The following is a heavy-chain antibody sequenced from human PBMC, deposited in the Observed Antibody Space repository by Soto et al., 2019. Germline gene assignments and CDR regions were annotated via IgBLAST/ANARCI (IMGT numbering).Heavy chain of an antibody. J-gene: IGHJ4*02. V-gene: IGHV3-30*18. CDR3: AKDSYDNSGCPTGWSDY. Sequence: QVQLVESGGGVVQPGRSLRLSCAAGGFTFSSYGMNWVRQAPGKRLKWVAVLSYDGSNKYYADSVKGRFTISRDNSKNTLYLQMNSLRAEDTAVYYCAKDSYDNSGCPTGWSDYWGQGTLVTVSS. CDR2: LSYDGSNK. D-gene: IGHD3-22*01. CDR1: GFTFSSYG.